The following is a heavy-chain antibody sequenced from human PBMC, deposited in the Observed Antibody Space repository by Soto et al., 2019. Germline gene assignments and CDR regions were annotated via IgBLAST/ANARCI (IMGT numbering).Heavy chain of an antibody. Sequence: QLQLTQSGGEARKPGASVRVSCAASGYKFSTYAISWLRQAPGQGLEWMGLITPNSGYTNYAQKFQGRLILTTDIPSSTAYMELTSLRYDDTAIYYCATSYDTGFDPWGQRTLVSVS. D-gene: IGHD3-9*01. CDR3: ATSYDTGFDP. CDR2: ITPNSGYT. J-gene: IGHJ5*02. V-gene: IGHV1-18*01. CDR1: GYKFSTYA.